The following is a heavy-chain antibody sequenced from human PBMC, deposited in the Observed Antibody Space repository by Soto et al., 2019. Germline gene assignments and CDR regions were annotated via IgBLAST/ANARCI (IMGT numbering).Heavy chain of an antibody. CDR3: ARDSYAGTDY. J-gene: IGHJ4*02. CDR2: ISSSRSYI. D-gene: IGHD6-13*01. Sequence: GGSLRLSCAASGFTFSSYSMNWVRQAPGKGLEWVSSISSSRSYIYYADSVKGRFTISRDNAKSSLYLQMNNLRAEDTALYYCARDSYAGTDYWGQGTLVTVSS. CDR1: GFTFSSYS. V-gene: IGHV3-21*01.